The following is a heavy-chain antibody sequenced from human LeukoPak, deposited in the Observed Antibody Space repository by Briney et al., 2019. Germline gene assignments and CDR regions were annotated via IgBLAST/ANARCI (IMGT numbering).Heavy chain of an antibody. CDR2: LYYDGTT. D-gene: IGHD3-10*01. V-gene: IGHV4-39*01. J-gene: IGHJ5*02. CDR3: ASNGWDHLWSRGWFAP. CDR1: GGSISSSSYY. Sequence: SETLSLTCSVSGGSISSSSYYWAWIRQPPGKGLEWIGSLYYDGTTYFNSSLESRATISVDTSENQFSVKLASVNAADTASHYCASNGWDHLWSRGWFAPWAREPWSPSPQ.